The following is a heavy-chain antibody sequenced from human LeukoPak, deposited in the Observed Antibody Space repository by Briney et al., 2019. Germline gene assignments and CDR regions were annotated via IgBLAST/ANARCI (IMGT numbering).Heavy chain of an antibody. CDR1: GGSISSPSYY. D-gene: IGHD3-22*01. J-gene: IGHJ4*01. CDR2: VYYSGHT. Sequence: SETLSLTCAVSGGSISSPSYYWAWIRQPPGKGLEWIGAVYYSGHTYHNPSLKSRVTISADTSKNQFSLKLSSVTAADTAVYYCTLYFYDASGFFAPVENWAQGTLVTVSS. V-gene: IGHV4-39*01. CDR3: TLYFYDASGFFAPVEN.